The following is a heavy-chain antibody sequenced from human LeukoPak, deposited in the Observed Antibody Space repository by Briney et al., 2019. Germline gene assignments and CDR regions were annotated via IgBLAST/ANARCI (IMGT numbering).Heavy chain of an antibody. Sequence: ASVKVSRKASGYTFTSYDINWVRQATGQGLEWMGWMNPNSGNTGYAQKFQGRVTMTRNTSISTAYMELSSLRSEDTAVYYCARGCITIFGVVITSCYYYGMDVWGQGTTVTVSS. J-gene: IGHJ6*02. CDR3: ARGCITIFGVVITSCYYYGMDV. CDR1: GYTFTSYD. V-gene: IGHV1-8*01. D-gene: IGHD3-3*01. CDR2: MNPNSGNT.